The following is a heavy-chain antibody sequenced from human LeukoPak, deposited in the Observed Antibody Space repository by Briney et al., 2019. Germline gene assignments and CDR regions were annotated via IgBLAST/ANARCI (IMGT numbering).Heavy chain of an antibody. V-gene: IGHV4-59*01. Sequence: SETLSLTCTVSGGSISSYYWSWIRQPPGKGLEWIGYIYYSGSTNYNPSLKSRVTISVDTSKNQFSLKLSSVTAADTAVYYCARSQQWLPIDYWGQGTLVTVSS. CDR3: ARSQQWLPIDY. D-gene: IGHD6-19*01. J-gene: IGHJ4*02. CDR1: GGSISSYY. CDR2: IYYSGST.